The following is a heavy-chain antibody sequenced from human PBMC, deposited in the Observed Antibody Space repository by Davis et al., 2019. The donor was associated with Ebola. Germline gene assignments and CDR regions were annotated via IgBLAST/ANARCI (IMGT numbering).Heavy chain of an antibody. CDR2: IYYSGST. CDR3: ARAGDFWSGWSQ. Sequence: MPSETLSLTCTVSGGSISSGGYYWSWIRQHPGKGLEWIGYIYYSGSTNYNPSLKSRVTISVDTSKNQFSLKLSSVTAADTAVYYCARAGDFWSGWSQWGQGTLVTVSS. D-gene: IGHD3-3*01. J-gene: IGHJ4*02. V-gene: IGHV4-61*08. CDR1: GGSISSGGYY.